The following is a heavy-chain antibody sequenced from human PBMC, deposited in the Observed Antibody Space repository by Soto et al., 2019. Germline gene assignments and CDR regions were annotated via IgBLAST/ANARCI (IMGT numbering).Heavy chain of an antibody. D-gene: IGHD1-7*01. CDR2: IYPGDSET. CDR1: WYSFTSYL. CDR3: ARLGTMAEPDG. Sequence: GESLKSSCKGSWYSFTSYLIGCVRQIPWKGLEWMVSIYPGDSETRYSPSFEGQVTISVDKSTSTAYLQWSSLKASDTAMYYCARLGTMAEPDGCGQGTLVPVSP. V-gene: IGHV5-51*01. J-gene: IGHJ4*02.